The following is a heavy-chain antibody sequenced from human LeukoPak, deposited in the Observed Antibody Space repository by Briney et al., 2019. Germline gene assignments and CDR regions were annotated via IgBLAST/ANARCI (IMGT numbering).Heavy chain of an antibody. CDR2: MYYSGST. Sequence: SETLSLTCTVSGGSISSGDYYWSWIRQPPGKGLEWIAYMYYSGSTYYNPSLKSRVTMSADTSKNQLSLKLSSVTAADTAVYYCARPYYYDSRIDPWARESWSPSPQ. CDR3: ARPYYYDSRIDP. CDR1: GGSISSGDYY. D-gene: IGHD3-22*01. V-gene: IGHV4-30-4*01. J-gene: IGHJ5*02.